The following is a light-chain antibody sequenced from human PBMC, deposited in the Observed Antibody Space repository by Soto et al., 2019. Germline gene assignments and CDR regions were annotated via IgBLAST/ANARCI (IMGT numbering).Light chain of an antibody. J-gene: IGLJ2*01. CDR2: DVS. Sequence: QSALTQPPSVSGSPGQSVTISCTGTSSDVVSYNSVSWYQQPPGTAPKLMIYDVSNRPSGVPDRFSGSKSGNTASLTISGLQAEDEADYYCSSYTHSTTVVFGGGTKLTVL. V-gene: IGLV2-18*02. CDR3: SSYTHSTTVV. CDR1: SSDVVSYNS.